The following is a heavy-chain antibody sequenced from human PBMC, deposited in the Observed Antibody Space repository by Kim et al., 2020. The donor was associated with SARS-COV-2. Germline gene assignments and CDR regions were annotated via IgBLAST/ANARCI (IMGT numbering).Heavy chain of an antibody. CDR3: ARGSFDEAAAGDNWFDP. J-gene: IGHJ5*02. CDR2: ISDYNGNT. CDR1: GYTFTSYG. Sequence: ASVKVSCKASGYTFTSYGISWVRQAPGQGLEWMGWISDYNGNTNYAQKLQGRVTMTTDTSTSTAYMELRSLRSDDTAVYYCARGSFDEAAAGDNWFDPWGQGTLVTVSS. D-gene: IGHD6-13*01. V-gene: IGHV1-18*01.